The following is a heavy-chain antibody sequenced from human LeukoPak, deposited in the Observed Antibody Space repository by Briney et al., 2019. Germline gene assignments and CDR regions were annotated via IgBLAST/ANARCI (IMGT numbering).Heavy chain of an antibody. CDR3: ARGSTVTGPFDP. D-gene: IGHD4-17*01. CDR2: IFTSGST. CDR1: GGSVNYYY. V-gene: IGHV4-4*07. J-gene: IGHJ5*02. Sequence: SETLSLTCTVSGGSVNYYYWSWIRQAAGKGLAWIGRIFTSGSTNYNPSLKSRVTMSVDTSKNQFSLKLSSVTAADTALYYCARGSTVTGPFDPWGQGTLVTVSS.